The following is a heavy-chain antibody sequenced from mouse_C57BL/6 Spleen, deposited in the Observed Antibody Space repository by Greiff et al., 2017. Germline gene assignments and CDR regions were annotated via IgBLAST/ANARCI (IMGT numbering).Heavy chain of an antibody. V-gene: IGHV1-63*01. CDR3: ARTDYSDVFDY. J-gene: IGHJ2*01. CDR1: GYTFTNYW. D-gene: IGHD2-12*01. Sequence: VKLMESGAELVRPGPSVKMSCKASGYTFTNYWIGWAKQRPGHGLEWIGDIYPGGGYTNYNEKFKGKATLTADKSSSTAYMQFSSLTSEDSAIYYCARTDYSDVFDYWGQGTTLTVSS. CDR2: IYPGGGYT.